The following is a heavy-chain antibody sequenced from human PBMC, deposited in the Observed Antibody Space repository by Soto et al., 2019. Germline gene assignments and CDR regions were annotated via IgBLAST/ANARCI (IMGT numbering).Heavy chain of an antibody. V-gene: IGHV3-23*01. Sequence: EVQLLESGGGLVQPGGSLRLSCAASGFTFSSYAMSWVRQAPGQGLEWVSAISGSGGSTYYADSVKGRFTSSRDNSKNTLYLEMNSLRAEDTAVYYCAKDITKTMIVVVDFDYWGQGTLVTVSS. D-gene: IGHD3-22*01. CDR2: ISGSGGST. J-gene: IGHJ4*01. CDR3: AKDITKTMIVVVDFDY. CDR1: GFTFSSYA.